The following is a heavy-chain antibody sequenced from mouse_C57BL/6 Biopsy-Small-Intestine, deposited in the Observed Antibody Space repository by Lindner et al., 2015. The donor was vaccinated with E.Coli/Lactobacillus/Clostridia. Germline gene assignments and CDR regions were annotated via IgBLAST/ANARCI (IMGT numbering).Heavy chain of an antibody. CDR1: GYSFTGYY. J-gene: IGHJ4*01. D-gene: IGHD5-1*01. CDR2: INPSTGT. CDR3: ARSDLYYYAMDY. V-gene: IGHV1-42*01. Sequence: VQLQESGPELVKPGAPVKMSCKASGYSFTGYYMNWVKQSPEKSLEWIGEINPSTGTTYNQKFKAKATLTVDKSSNTAYMQLKSLTSEDSAVYYCARSDLYYYAMDYWGQGTSVTVSS.